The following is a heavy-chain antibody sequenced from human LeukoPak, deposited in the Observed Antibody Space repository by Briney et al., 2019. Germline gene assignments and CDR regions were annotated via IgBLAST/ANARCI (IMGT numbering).Heavy chain of an antibody. J-gene: IGHJ4*02. D-gene: IGHD3-22*01. Sequence: ASVNVSCKASGYTFTGYSMHWVRQAPGQGLEWMGWINPNSGGTNYAQKFQGRVTMTRDTSISTDYMELSRLRSDDTAVYYCARGAISSAYSRYDYWGQGTLVTVSA. V-gene: IGHV1-2*02. CDR3: ARGAISSAYSRYDY. CDR1: GYTFTGYS. CDR2: INPNSGGT.